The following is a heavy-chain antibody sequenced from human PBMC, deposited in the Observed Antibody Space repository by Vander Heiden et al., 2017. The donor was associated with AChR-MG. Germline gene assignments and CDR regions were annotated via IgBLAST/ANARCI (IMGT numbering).Heavy chain of an antibody. J-gene: IGHJ6*02. CDR3: ARDHLSRQLGPQVINYYYCMDV. D-gene: IGHD6-6*01. V-gene: IGHV1-69*01. Sequence: QVQLVQSGAEVKKPGSSVKVSCKASGGTFSSYAISWVRQAPGQGLEWMGGIIPIFGTANYAQKFQGRVTITADESTSTAYMELSSLRSEDTAVYYCARDHLSRQLGPQVINYYYCMDVWGQGTTVTVSS. CDR1: GGTFSSYA. CDR2: IIPIFGTA.